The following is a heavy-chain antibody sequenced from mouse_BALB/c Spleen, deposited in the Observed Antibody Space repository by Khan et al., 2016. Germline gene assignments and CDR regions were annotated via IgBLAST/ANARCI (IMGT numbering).Heavy chain of an antibody. CDR2: IYPGNVNT. Sequence: QIQLVQSGPELVKPGASVRISCKASGYTFTSYYIHWVKQRPGQGLEWIGWIYPGNVNTKYNEKFKGKATLTADKSSSTAYMQLSSLTSEDSAVYFCARAGLWSNAMDYWGQGTSVTVSS. V-gene: IGHV1S56*01. D-gene: IGHD1-1*02. CDR3: ARAGLWSNAMDY. J-gene: IGHJ4*01. CDR1: GYTFTSYY.